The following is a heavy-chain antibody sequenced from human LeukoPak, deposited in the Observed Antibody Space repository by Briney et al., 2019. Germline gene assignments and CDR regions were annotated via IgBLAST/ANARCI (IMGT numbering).Heavy chain of an antibody. CDR3: AKGLRSLDY. CDR1: GFTFSDYG. J-gene: IGHJ4*02. CDR2: VTGSGLNT. V-gene: IGHV3-23*01. Sequence: GGSLRLSCVVSGFTFSDYGLTWVRQAPGKGLEWVSSVTGSGLNTYYGDSVKGRFAISRDNSRNTLYLQMNSLRGEDTAIYYCAKGLRSLDYWGKGTLVSVSS. D-gene: IGHD3-10*01.